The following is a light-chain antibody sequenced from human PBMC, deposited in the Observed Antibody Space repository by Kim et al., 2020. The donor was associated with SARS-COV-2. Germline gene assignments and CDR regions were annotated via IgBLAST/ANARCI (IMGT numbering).Light chain of an antibody. CDR2: RAS. CDR1: QSLSSEY. CDR3: QQYTRSPPAYT. Sequence: PAERATLSCRATQSLSSEYLSWYQQKAGRLPRLLIFRASSRAAGIPDRFSGSGSGTDFTLTISRLEPEDFAVYYCQQYTRSPPAYTFSQGTKL. J-gene: IGKJ2*01. V-gene: IGKV3-20*01.